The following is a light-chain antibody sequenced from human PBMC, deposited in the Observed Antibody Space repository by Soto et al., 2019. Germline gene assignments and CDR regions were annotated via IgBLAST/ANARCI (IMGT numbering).Light chain of an antibody. V-gene: IGLV2-8*01. CDR1: RSDAAGYNY. CDR2: GVN. CDR3: SSYGGSNNVI. J-gene: IGLJ2*01. Sequence: QSALTQPPSASGSPGQSVTISCAGTRSDAAGYNYVSWYQQHPGKAPKLIIYGVNKRPSGVPDRFSGFKSGDTASLTVSGLQAEDEADYYCSSYGGSNNVIFGGGTKLTVL.